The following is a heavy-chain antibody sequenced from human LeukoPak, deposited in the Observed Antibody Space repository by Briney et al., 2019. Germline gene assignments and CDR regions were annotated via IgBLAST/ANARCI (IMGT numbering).Heavy chain of an antibody. V-gene: IGHV3-73*01. J-gene: IGHJ4*02. CDR1: GFTFSGSA. Sequence: QPGGSLKLSCAASGFTFSGSAMHWVRQASGKGLEWVGRIRSKANSYATAYAASVKGRFTISRDDSKNTAYLQMNSLRAEDTAVYYCARLKGERSLFEYWGQGTLVTVSS. CDR2: IRSKANSYAT. D-gene: IGHD1-1*01. CDR3: ARLKGERSLFEY.